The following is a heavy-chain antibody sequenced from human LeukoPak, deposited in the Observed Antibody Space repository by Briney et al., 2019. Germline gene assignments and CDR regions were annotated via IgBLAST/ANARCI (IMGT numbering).Heavy chain of an antibody. V-gene: IGHV3-23*01. D-gene: IGHD1-26*01. CDR3: AKVIGMVGATDY. CDR2: ISGSGGST. Sequence: GSLRLSCAASGFTFSSYAMSWVRQAPGKGLEWVSAISGSGGSTYYADSVKGRFTISRDNSKNTLYLQMNSLRAEDTAVYYCAKVIGMVGATDYWGQGTLVTVSS. J-gene: IGHJ4*02. CDR1: GFTFSSYA.